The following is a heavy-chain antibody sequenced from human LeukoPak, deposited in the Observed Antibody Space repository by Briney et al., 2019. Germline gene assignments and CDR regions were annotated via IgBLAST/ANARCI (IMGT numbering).Heavy chain of an antibody. CDR1: GLTFSTCT. Sequence: GGSLRLSCAPSGLTFSTCTMSWVRQGPGQGLEWVSTISGSGGSAYYADSVKGRFTISRDNSKNTLFLQMNSLRAEDTALYYCAGWSKDSGSSYRYWGQGTLVTVSS. J-gene: IGHJ4*02. CDR2: ISGSGGSA. V-gene: IGHV3-23*01. CDR3: AGWSKDSGSSYRY. D-gene: IGHD1-26*01.